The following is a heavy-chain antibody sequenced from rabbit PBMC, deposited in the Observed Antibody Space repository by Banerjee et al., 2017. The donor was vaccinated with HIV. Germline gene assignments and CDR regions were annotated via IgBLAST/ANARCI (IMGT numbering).Heavy chain of an antibody. CDR1: GLDFSSSYW. CDR2: ISTGSSGST. Sequence: QEQLVEYGGDLVQPEGSLTLTCKASGLDFSSSYWICWVRQAPGKGLEWIACISTGSSGSTYYASWANGRFTISKTSSTTVTLQMTSLTAADTATYFCARDLAGVIGWNLNLWGQGTLVNVS. J-gene: IGHJ4*01. D-gene: IGHD4-1*01. CDR3: ARDLAGVIGWNLNL. V-gene: IGHV1S45*01.